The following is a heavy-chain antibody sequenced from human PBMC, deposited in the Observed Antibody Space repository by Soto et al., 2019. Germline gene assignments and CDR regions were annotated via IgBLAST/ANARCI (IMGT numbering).Heavy chain of an antibody. J-gene: IGHJ4*02. CDR1: GYNFPRYW. CDR2: IYPGDSDS. Sequence: GESLKISCESSGYNFPRYWIVWVRQMPGKGLEWMGIIYPGDSDSRYSPSFQGQVTISADKSISTAYLQWSSLQASDTAIYYCARLDGYSYGYADYWGQGTLVTVSS. D-gene: IGHD5-18*01. V-gene: IGHV5-51*01. CDR3: ARLDGYSYGYADY.